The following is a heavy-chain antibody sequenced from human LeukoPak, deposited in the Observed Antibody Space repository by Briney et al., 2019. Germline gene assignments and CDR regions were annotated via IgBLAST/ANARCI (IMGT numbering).Heavy chain of an antibody. D-gene: IGHD1-14*01. J-gene: IGHJ4*02. CDR2: INQGGSDK. CDR3: TRDRSRAEDD. Sequence: GGSLRLSCTASGFTFSGHWMSWVRQAPGKGLEWVANINQGGSDKYYVDSVKGRFTISRDNANNLLYLQMNSLRGEDTAVYYCTRDRSRAEDDWGQGTLVTVSS. V-gene: IGHV3-7*01. CDR1: GFTFSGHW.